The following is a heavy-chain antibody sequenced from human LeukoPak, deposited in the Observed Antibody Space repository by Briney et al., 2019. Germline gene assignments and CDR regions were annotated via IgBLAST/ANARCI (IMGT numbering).Heavy chain of an antibody. D-gene: IGHD3-3*01. J-gene: IGHJ5*02. CDR2: ISGSGGST. Sequence: PGGSLRLSCAASGFTFSGYAMSWVRQAPGKGLEWVSAISGSGGSTYYADSVKGRFTISRDNSKNTLYLQMNSLRAEDTAVYYCAKAFWSGYFGLNWFDPWGQGTLVTVSS. CDR1: GFTFSGYA. V-gene: IGHV3-23*01. CDR3: AKAFWSGYFGLNWFDP.